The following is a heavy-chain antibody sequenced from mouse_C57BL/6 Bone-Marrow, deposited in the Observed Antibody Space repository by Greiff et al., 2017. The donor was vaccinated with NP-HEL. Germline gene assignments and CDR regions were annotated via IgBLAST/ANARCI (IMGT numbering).Heavy chain of an antibody. CDR1: GYTFTSYW. Sequence: QVQLQQPGAELVKPGASVKMSCKASGYTFTSYWITWVKQRPGQGLAWIGDIYPGSGSTNYNEKFKSKATLTVDTSSSTAYMQLSILTSEDSAVYYCARSFYYGSSPYYFDYWGQGTTLTVSS. CDR3: ARSFYYGSSPYYFDY. V-gene: IGHV1-55*01. D-gene: IGHD1-1*01. J-gene: IGHJ2*01. CDR2: IYPGSGST.